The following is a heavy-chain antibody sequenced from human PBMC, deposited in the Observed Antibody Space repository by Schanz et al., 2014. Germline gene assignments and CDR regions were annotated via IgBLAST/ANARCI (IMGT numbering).Heavy chain of an antibody. CDR2: ISGGGGTT. D-gene: IGHD4-17*01. J-gene: IGHJ3*02. V-gene: IGHV3-23*04. CDR3: ARKMKLGVYGGKGHDSLDI. Sequence: EVQLVESGGGLVQPGGSLRLSCASSGFSFTTYAMHWVRQAPGKGLEWVSAISGGGGTTYYADSVKGRFTISRDNSKNTLYLQMNTLRAEDTAVYYCARKMKLGVYGGKGHDSLDIWGQGTMVTVSS. CDR1: GFSFTTYA.